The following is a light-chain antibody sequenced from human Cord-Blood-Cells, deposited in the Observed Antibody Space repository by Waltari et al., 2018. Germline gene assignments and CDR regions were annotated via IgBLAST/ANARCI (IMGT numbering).Light chain of an antibody. CDR2: GNS. CDR1: SSNIGAGYD. Sequence: QSVLTQPPSVSGAPGQRVTISCTGSSSNIGAGYDVHWYQQLPGTAPKLLIYGNSNRPSRVPYRFAGSKSGTSASRAITGLQAEDEADYYCQSYDSSLSGYVFGTGTKVTVL. J-gene: IGLJ1*01. V-gene: IGLV1-40*01. CDR3: QSYDSSLSGYV.